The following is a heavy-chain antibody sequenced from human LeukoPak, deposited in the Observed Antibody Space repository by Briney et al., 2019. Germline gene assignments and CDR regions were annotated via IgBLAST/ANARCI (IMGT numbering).Heavy chain of an antibody. J-gene: IGHJ4*02. CDR1: GFTFSRYW. D-gene: IGHD3-22*01. V-gene: IGHV3-74*03. CDR2: ISPDGSTT. CDR3: AAYYYDRSGYLPLGE. Sequence: QPGGSLRLSCAASGFTFSRYWMHWVRQAPGKGLMWVSRISPDGSTTLYADSVKGRFTISRDNAKNTLYLQMNSLGAEDTAVYYCAAYYYDRSGYLPLGEWGQGTLVTVSS.